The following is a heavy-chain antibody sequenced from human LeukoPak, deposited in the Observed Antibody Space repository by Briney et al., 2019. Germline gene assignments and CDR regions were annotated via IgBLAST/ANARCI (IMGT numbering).Heavy chain of an antibody. CDR2: ISYDGSNK. Sequence: PGGSLRLSCAASGFTFSSYAMHSVRQAPGKGLEWVVVISYDGSNKYYADSVKGRFTISRDNSKNTLYLQMNSLRAEDTAVYYCARDPEDRGIAAAGQWYFDYWGQGTLVTVSS. CDR1: GFTFSSYA. J-gene: IGHJ4*02. D-gene: IGHD6-13*01. V-gene: IGHV3-30-3*01. CDR3: ARDPEDRGIAAAGQWYFDY.